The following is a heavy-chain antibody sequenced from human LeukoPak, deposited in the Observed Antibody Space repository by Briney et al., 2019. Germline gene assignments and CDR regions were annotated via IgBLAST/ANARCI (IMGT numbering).Heavy chain of an antibody. V-gene: IGHV4-59*01. CDR2: IYYSGST. CDR3: AREVGAAAGGRYAFDI. CDR1: GGSISSYY. D-gene: IGHD6-13*01. Sequence: SETLSLTCTVSGGSISSYYWSWIRQPPGKGLEWIGYIYYSGSTNYNPSLKSRVTISVDTSKNQFSLKLSSVTAADTAVYYCAREVGAAAGGRYAFDIWGQGTMVTVSS. J-gene: IGHJ3*02.